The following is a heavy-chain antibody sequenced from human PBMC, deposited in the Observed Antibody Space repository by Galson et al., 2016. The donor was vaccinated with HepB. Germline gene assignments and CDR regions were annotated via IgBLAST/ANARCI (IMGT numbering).Heavy chain of an antibody. J-gene: IGHJ3*02. CDR1: GFTFSSYG. V-gene: IGHV3-30*18. CDR3: AKNRNTGGSASYPNSFAM. CDR2: ISYNGRDK. Sequence: SLRLSCAGSGFTFSSYGMHWVRQAPGKGLEWLAVISYNGRDKNSADSVKGRLTISRDNSKNSLYLQINSLRPEDTAKYYCAKNRNTGGSASYPNSFAMWGQGTMVIVSS. D-gene: IGHD3-10*01.